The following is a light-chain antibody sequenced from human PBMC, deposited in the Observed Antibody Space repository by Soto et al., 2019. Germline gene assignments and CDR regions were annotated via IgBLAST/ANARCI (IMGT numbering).Light chain of an antibody. CDR1: SSDVGGYNY. V-gene: IGLV2-14*01. J-gene: IGLJ1*01. CDR2: DVS. CDR3: SSYTSSSTS. Sequence: ALTQPASVSGSPGRSITISCTGTSSDVGGYNYVSWYQQHPGKAPKLMIYDVSNRPSGVSNRFSGSKSGNTASLTISGLQAEDEADYYRSSYTSSSTSFGTGTKVTVL.